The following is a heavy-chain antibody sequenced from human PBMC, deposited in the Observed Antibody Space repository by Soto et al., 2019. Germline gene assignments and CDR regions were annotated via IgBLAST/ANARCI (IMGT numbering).Heavy chain of an antibody. CDR2: IYYSGST. CDR3: AREYGRQLDY. V-gene: IGHV4-59*01. Sequence: PSGTLSLTCTVSGGSISSYYWGWIRQPPGKGLEWIGYIYYSGSTNYNPSLKSRATISVDTSKNQFSLKLSSVTAADTAVYYCAREYGRQLDYWGQGTLVTVSS. CDR1: GGSISSYY. D-gene: IGHD6-6*01. J-gene: IGHJ4*02.